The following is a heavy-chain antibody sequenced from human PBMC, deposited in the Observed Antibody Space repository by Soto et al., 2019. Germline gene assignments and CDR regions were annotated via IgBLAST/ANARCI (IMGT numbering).Heavy chain of an antibody. CDR2: IYYSGST. V-gene: IGHV4-59*08. CDR3: ARHSGDIVATTNFDY. J-gene: IGHJ4*02. CDR1: GGSISSYY. Sequence: SETLSLTCTVSGGSISSYYWSWIRQPPGKGLEWIGYIYYSGSTNYNPSLKSRVTISVDTSKNQFSLKLSSVTAADTAVYYCARHSGDIVATTNFDYWAQGTLVPVSS. D-gene: IGHD5-12*01.